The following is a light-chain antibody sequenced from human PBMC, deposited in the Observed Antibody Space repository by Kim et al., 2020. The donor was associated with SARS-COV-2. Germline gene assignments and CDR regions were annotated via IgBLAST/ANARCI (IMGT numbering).Light chain of an antibody. CDR3: QQYNNWPPMYT. Sequence: SPWERATLSCRACQSVSSHLAWYQQKPGQAPRLLIYGASTRATGIPARFSGSGSGTEFTLTISSLQSEDFAVYYCQQYNNWPPMYTFGQGTKLEI. CDR1: QSVSSH. J-gene: IGKJ2*01. CDR2: GAS. V-gene: IGKV3-15*01.